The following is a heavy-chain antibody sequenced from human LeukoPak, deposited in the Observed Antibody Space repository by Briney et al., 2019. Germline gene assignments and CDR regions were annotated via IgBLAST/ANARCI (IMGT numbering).Heavy chain of an antibody. V-gene: IGHV1-8*01. J-gene: IGHJ6*03. D-gene: IGHD1-14*01. CDR3: ARGPGSPDRYVDV. CDR2: MNPNSGDV. CDR1: GYTFTTYD. Sequence: APVKVSCKASGYTFTTYDINWGPQATGQGLEWMGWMNPNSGDVGYAQKYPGRVTMTRNTSTSTAYMELSTLRSEDTGVYYCARGPGSPDRYVDVWGKGATVTVS.